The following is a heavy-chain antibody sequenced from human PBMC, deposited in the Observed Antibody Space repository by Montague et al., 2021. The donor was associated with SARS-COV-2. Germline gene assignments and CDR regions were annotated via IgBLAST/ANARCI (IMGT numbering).Heavy chain of an antibody. CDR1: GFTFSHYF. CDR2: ISYDGSNK. D-gene: IGHD2/OR15-2a*01. CDR3: ARVLGGYYGMDV. J-gene: IGHJ6*02. V-gene: IGHV3-30-3*01. Sequence: SLRLSCAAYGFTFSHYFMHWVRQAPGKGLEWVAVISYDGSNKYYADSVKGRFTISRDNSKNTLYLQMNSLRAEDTAVYYCARVLGGYYGMDVWGQGTTVTVSS.